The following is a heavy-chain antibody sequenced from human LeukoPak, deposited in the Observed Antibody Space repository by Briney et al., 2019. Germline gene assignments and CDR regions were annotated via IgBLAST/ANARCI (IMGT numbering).Heavy chain of an antibody. Sequence: GGSLRLSCAASGFTFSNCAMSWVRQAPGKGLEWVSGINLSGGSTYYADSVKGRFTISRDNSKNTLYLQMNSLRAEDTAVYYCAKDVWRYSGSYYDFDYWGQGTLVTVSS. CDR3: AKDVWRYSGSYYDFDY. CDR1: GFTFSNCA. CDR2: INLSGGST. V-gene: IGHV3-23*01. D-gene: IGHD1-26*01. J-gene: IGHJ4*02.